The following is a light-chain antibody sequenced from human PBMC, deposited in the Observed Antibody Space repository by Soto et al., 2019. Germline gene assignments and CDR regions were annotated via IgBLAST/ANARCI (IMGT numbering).Light chain of an antibody. CDR2: GVI. CDR1: SSDVGSYNL. CDR3: CSYAGVNTFYV. Sequence: QSALTQPASVSGSPGQSITISCTGTSSDVGSYNLVSWYQQHPGKAPKLMIYGVIKLPSGVSDRFSGSKSGDTASLTISGLQAEDEADYYCCSYAGVNTFYVFGTGTQLTVL. V-gene: IGLV2-23*02. J-gene: IGLJ1*01.